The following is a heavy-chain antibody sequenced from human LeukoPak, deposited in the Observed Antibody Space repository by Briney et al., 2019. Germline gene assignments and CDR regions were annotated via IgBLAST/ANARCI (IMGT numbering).Heavy chain of an antibody. CDR3: ARDPQLGYALFDY. Sequence: SETLSLTCTVSGYSISSGYYWGWIRQPPGKGLERIGSIYHSGSTYYNPSLKSRVTISVDTSKNQFSLKLSSVTAADTAVYYCARDPQLGYALFDYWGQGTLVTVSS. V-gene: IGHV4-38-2*02. D-gene: IGHD2-2*01. J-gene: IGHJ4*02. CDR2: IYHSGST. CDR1: GYSISSGYY.